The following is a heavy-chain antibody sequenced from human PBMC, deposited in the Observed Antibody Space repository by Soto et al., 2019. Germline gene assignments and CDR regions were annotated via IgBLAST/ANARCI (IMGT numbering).Heavy chain of an antibody. V-gene: IGHV2-5*02. J-gene: IGHJ6*02. CDR3: AYLPCSGGSCYWFSYSGMDV. Sequence: QITLKESGPTLVKPTQTLTLTCTFSGFSLSTSGVGVAWIRQPPVKALEWLALIYWDDDKRYRPSLETRLTITMETSKNQVVLTMTNVDSVDTATYYCAYLPCSGGSCYWFSYSGMDVWGQGTTVIVSS. CDR1: GFSLSTSGVG. CDR2: IYWDDDK. D-gene: IGHD2-15*01.